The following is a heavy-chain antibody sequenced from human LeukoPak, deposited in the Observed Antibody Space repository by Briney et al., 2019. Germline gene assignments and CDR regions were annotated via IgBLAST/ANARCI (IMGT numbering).Heavy chain of an antibody. D-gene: IGHD6-19*01. CDR3: ARVEGSGWPMGGPYYFDY. Sequence: SETLSLTCTVSGGSISSYYWSWIRQPPGKGLEWIGYIYYSGSTNYNPSLKSRVTISVDTSKNQFSLKQSSATAADTAVYYCARVEGSGWPMGGPYYFDYWGQGTLVTVSS. V-gene: IGHV4-59*01. CDR1: GGSISSYY. CDR2: IYYSGST. J-gene: IGHJ4*02.